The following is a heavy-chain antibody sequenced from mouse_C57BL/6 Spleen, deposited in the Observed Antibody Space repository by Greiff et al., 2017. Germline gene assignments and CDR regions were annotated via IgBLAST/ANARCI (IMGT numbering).Heavy chain of an antibody. CDR3: ARDNYYVSCLDY. J-gene: IGHJ2*01. V-gene: IGHV1-7*01. CDR1: GYTFTSYW. CDR2: INPSSGYT. D-gene: IGHD1-1*01. Sequence: QVQLKESGAELAKPGASVQLSCKASGYTFTSYWMHWVKQRPGQGLEWIGYINPSSGYTKYNQKFKDKATLTADKSSSTAYMQLSSLTYEDSAVYSCARDNYYVSCLDYWGQGTTLTVSS.